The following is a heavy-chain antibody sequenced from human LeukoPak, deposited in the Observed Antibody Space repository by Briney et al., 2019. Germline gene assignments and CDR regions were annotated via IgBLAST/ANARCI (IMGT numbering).Heavy chain of an antibody. CDR1: RCSFSTYW. Sequence: PGGSLRLSCAASRCSFSTYWMSWVRQAPGKGLEWVANIKQDESEKYYVDSVKGRFTISRDNTKNSLYLQMNSLRVEDTAVYYCASGRQLGRWGQGTLVTVSS. D-gene: IGHD6-13*01. CDR3: ASGRQLGR. CDR2: IKQDESEK. V-gene: IGHV3-7*03. J-gene: IGHJ4*02.